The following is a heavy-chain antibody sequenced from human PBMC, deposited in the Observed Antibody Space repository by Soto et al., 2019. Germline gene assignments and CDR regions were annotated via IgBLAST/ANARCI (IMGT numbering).Heavy chain of an antibody. V-gene: IGHV4-59*08. D-gene: IGHD3-9*01. CDR3: ARMPYEYDILTGNYYYYMDV. Sequence: SETLSLTCTVSGGSISSYYWSWIRQPPGKGLEWIGYIYYSGSTNYNPSLKSRVTISVDTSKNQFSLKLSSVTAADTAVYYCARMPYEYDILTGNYYYYMDVWGKGTTVTVSS. CDR2: IYYSGST. CDR1: GGSISSYY. J-gene: IGHJ6*03.